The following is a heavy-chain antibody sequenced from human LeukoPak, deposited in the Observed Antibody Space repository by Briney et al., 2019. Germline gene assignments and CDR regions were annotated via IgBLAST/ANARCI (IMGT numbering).Heavy chain of an antibody. CDR2: IYYSGST. J-gene: IGHJ5*02. D-gene: IGHD1-14*01. Sequence: SETLSLTCTVSGGSISSHYWSWIRQPPGKGLEWIGYIYYSGSTNYNPSLKSRVTISVDTSKNQFSLKLSSVTAADTAVYYCARDAKTRREGNWFDPWGQGTLVTVSS. CDR1: GGSISSHY. V-gene: IGHV4-59*11. CDR3: ARDAKTRREGNWFDP.